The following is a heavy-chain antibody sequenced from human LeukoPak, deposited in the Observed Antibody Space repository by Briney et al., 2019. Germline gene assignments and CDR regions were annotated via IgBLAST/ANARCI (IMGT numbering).Heavy chain of an antibody. CDR3: ARGASGTYYFGY. CDR1: GFTVSSNY. Sequence: HPGGSLRLSCAASGFTVSSNYITWVGQAPGKGLDWVSVIYSGGSTYYADSVKGRFTISRDNSKNTLFLQMNSLRPEDTAVYYCARGASGTYYFGYWGRGTLVAVSS. D-gene: IGHD1-26*01. CDR2: IYSGGST. V-gene: IGHV3-66*02. J-gene: IGHJ4*02.